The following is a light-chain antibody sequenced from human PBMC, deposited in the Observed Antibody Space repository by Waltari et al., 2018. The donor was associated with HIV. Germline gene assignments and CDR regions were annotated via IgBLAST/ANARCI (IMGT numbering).Light chain of an antibody. V-gene: IGLV2-14*03. Sequence: SALTQPASVSGSPGQSVTLSCTGTTSDVGGYNFVSWYQPHPGKAPKLMIYDVSNRPSAVSNRFAGSKCGNTASLTISGLQAEDDVDFDCSSYTTTNTRLFGTGTKVTVL. J-gene: IGLJ1*01. CDR3: SSYTTTNTRL. CDR1: TSDVGGYNF. CDR2: DVS.